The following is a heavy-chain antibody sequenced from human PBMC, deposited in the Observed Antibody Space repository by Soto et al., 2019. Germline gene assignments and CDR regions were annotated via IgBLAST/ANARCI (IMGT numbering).Heavy chain of an antibody. V-gene: IGHV3-48*02. CDR3: VRDRDCAFYI. Sequence: GGTLRLSCAASGYIFSGYSMNWVRQAPGKRLEWVSYIGTSRKYIFYRDSVRGRFTISRDNARNSLYLHLNSLRDEDTAVYYCVRDRDCAFYICGQGTMVTVS. CDR2: IGTSRKYI. CDR1: GYIFSGYS. D-gene: IGHD2-21*02. J-gene: IGHJ3*02.